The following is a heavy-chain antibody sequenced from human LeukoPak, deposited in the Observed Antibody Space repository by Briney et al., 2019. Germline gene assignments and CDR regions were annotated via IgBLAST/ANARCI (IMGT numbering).Heavy chain of an antibody. CDR2: IYYSGST. V-gene: IGHV4-38-2*02. D-gene: IGHD3-16*02. CDR3: ARHYRLANYYYMDV. CDR1: GYSISSGYY. Sequence: PSETLSLTCTVSGYSISSGYYWGWIRQPPGKGLEWIGSIYYSGSTYYNPSLKSRVTISVDTSKNQFSLKLSSVTAADTAVYYCARHYRLANYYYMDVWGKGTTVTISS. J-gene: IGHJ6*03.